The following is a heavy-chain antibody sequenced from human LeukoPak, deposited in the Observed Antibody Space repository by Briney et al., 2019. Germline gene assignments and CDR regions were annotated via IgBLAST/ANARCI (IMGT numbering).Heavy chain of an antibody. CDR3: ARADCSSSTCYTFDY. CDR1: GYTFTSYG. Sequence: ASVKVSCKASGYTFTSYGISWVRQAPGQGLEWMGWISAYNGKTSYVRKLQGRVTMTTDTSTSTAYMELRSLRFDDTAVYFCARADCSSSTCYTFDYWGQGILVTVSS. V-gene: IGHV1-18*01. D-gene: IGHD2-2*02. CDR2: ISAYNGKT. J-gene: IGHJ4*02.